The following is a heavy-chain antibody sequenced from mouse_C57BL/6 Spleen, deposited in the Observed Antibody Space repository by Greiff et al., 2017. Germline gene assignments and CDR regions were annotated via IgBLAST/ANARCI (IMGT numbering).Heavy chain of an antibody. J-gene: IGHJ3*01. Sequence: EVMLVESGPELVKPGASVKISCKASGYSFTGYYMNWVKQSPEKSLEWIGEINPSTGGTTYNQKFKAKATLTVDKSSSTAYMQLKSLTSEDSAVYYCARRDYGSSYQTAWFAYWGQGTLVTVSA. D-gene: IGHD1-1*01. CDR2: INPSTGGT. V-gene: IGHV1-42*01. CDR1: GYSFTGYY. CDR3: ARRDYGSSYQTAWFAY.